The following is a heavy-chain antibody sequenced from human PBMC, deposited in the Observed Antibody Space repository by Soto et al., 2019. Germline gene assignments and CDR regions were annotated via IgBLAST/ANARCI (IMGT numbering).Heavy chain of an antibody. V-gene: IGHV4-30-4*01. CDR2: IYYTGST. CDR1: GGSISSDDYY. Sequence: PSETLSLTCSVSGGSISSDDYYWSWIRQPPGKGLEWIGYIYYTGSTRYNPSLRSRLTISLDTSKNQFSLQLNSVSAADTAVYYCARDRSGSPDFFDYWGQGALVTVSS. J-gene: IGHJ4*02. D-gene: IGHD6-6*01. CDR3: ARDRSGSPDFFDY.